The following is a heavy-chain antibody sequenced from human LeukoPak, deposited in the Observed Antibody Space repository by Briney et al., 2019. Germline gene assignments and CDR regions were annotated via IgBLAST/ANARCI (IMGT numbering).Heavy chain of an antibody. CDR3: AKDRGGYTVTTRPYYYYYGMDV. CDR2: ISGNSGSI. CDR1: GFTFDDYA. Sequence: PGGSLRLSCAASGFTFDDYAMHWVRQAPGKGLEWVSGISGNSGSIGYADSVKGRFTISRDNAKNSLYLQMNSLRAEDTALYYCAKDRGGYTVTTRPYYYYYGMDVWGQGTTVTVSS. V-gene: IGHV3-9*01. D-gene: IGHD4-17*01. J-gene: IGHJ6*02.